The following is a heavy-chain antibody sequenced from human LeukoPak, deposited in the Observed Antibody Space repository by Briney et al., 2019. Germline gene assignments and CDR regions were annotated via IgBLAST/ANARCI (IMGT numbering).Heavy chain of an antibody. CDR3: AKVGTYEILTGYSPHLDY. D-gene: IGHD3-9*01. CDR2: TSGGGGST. Sequence: GGSLRLSCAASGFVFSGYAMTWVRQTPGKGLEWVSDTSGGGGSTYYADSVKGRFTISRDNSKDTLYLQLNSLRAEDTAVYYCAKVGTYEILTGYSPHLDYWGQGTLVTVSS. CDR1: GFVFSGYA. J-gene: IGHJ4*02. V-gene: IGHV3-23*01.